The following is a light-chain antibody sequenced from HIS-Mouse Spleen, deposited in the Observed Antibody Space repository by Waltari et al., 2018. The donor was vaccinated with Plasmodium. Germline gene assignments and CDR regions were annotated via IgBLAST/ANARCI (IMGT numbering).Light chain of an antibody. J-gene: IGLJ3*02. V-gene: IGLV3-10*01. CDR1: ALPKKY. CDR3: YSTDSSGNHRV. Sequence: SYELTQPPSVSVSPGQTARITCSGDALPKKYAYWYQQKSGQAPVLVIYEDSKRPSGIPERFSGSSSGTMATVTISGAQVEDEADYDCYSTDSSGNHRVFGGGTKLTVL. CDR2: EDS.